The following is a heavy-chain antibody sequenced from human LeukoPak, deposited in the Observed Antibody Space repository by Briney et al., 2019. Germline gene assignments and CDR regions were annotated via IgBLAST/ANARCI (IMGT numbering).Heavy chain of an antibody. Sequence: SETLSLTCTVSGDSISSYHWNWIRQPPGKGLEYIGHISYTGTTNYNPSLKSRVTISLDTSKNQFSLKLNSVTAADTAVYYCARGRQYLNPFDSWGQGTLVTVSS. J-gene: IGHJ4*02. D-gene: IGHD2/OR15-2a*01. V-gene: IGHV4-59*01. CDR1: GDSISSYH. CDR3: ARGRQYLNPFDS. CDR2: ISYTGTT.